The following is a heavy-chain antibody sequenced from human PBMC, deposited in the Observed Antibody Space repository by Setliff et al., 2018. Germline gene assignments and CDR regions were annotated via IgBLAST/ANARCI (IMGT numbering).Heavy chain of an antibody. CDR2: IKQDGSEK. J-gene: IGHJ4*02. D-gene: IGHD2-21*02. Sequence: GGSLRLSCAASGFTFSGYWMSWVRQAPGKGLEWVANIKQDGSEKYYVDSVKGRFTISRDNAKNSLYLQMNSLRAEDTAVYYCARVPPRDQAFDYWGQGTLVTVSS. CDR1: GFTFSGYW. V-gene: IGHV3-7*01. CDR3: ARVPPRDQAFDY.